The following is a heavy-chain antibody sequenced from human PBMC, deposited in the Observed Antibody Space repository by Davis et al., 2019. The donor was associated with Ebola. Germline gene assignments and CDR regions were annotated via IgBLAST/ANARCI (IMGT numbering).Heavy chain of an antibody. CDR3: ARRPTVNWFDP. CDR1: GDSISSNYAY. J-gene: IGHJ5*02. CDR2: INFRGTT. Sequence: PSETLSLTCSVSGDSISSNYAYWGWIRQPPGKGLEWIGNINFRGTTYYSPSLKSRTTISVDTSKNQFSLQLTSVTAADTAIYYCARRPTVNWFDPWGQGTLVTVSS. V-gene: IGHV4-39*01. D-gene: IGHD4-17*01.